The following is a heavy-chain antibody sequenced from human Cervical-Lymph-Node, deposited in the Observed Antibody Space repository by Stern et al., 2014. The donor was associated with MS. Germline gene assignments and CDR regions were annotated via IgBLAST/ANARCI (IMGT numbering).Heavy chain of an antibody. CDR2: ISAYNGNT. CDR3: ARYSAEWLVYYYYGMDV. D-gene: IGHD6-19*01. J-gene: IGHJ6*02. Sequence: QVQLVQSGAEVKKPGASVKVSCKASGYTFTSYGISWVRQAPGQGLEWMGWISAYNGNTNYAQKLQGRVTMTTDTSTSTAYMELRSLRSDDTAVYYCARYSAEWLVYYYYGMDVWGQGTTVTVSS. V-gene: IGHV1-18*01. CDR1: GYTFTSYG.